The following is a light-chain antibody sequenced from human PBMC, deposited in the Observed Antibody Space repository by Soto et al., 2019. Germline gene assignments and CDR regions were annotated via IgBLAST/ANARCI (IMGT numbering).Light chain of an antibody. V-gene: IGLV2-14*03. J-gene: IGLJ1*01. CDR2: DVT. Sequence: QSALTQPASVSGSPGQSISISCTGTSSDVGAFNYVSCYQHHPGKAPQLIIYDVTSRSSGVSNRFSATKCGNTASLTISGLQAEDEADYYCSSYTTRNTEVFGTGTKLTVL. CDR1: SSDVGAFNY. CDR3: SSYTTRNTEV.